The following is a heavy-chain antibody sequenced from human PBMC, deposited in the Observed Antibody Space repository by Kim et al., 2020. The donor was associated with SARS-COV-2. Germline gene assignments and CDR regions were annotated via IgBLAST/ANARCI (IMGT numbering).Heavy chain of an antibody. J-gene: IGHJ3*02. CDR3: ARPSPSFHFRNAFDI. CDR1: GGSISSYY. V-gene: IGHV4-59*08. Sequence: SETLSLTCTVSGGSISSYYWSWIRQPPGKGLEWIEYIYYSGSTNYNPSLKSRVTISVDTSKNQFSLKLSSVTAADTAVYYCARPSPSFHFRNAFDIWGQGTMVTVSS. CDR2: IYYSGST.